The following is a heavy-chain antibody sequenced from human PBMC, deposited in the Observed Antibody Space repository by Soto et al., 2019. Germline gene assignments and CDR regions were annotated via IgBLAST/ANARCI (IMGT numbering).Heavy chain of an antibody. D-gene: IGHD2-15*01. J-gene: IGHJ4*02. CDR3: APIMVAATRHVDIAY. CDR1: GGSINTNNYY. Sequence: SETLSLTCSVSGGSINTNNYYWGWIRQSPGQGLEWIGSIYYNGHANYNPSLKGRVTISQDTSKNQFFLTLTSMTAADTATYYCAPIMVAATRHVDIAYWGRGTLVTVSS. V-gene: IGHV4-39*01. CDR2: IYYNGHA.